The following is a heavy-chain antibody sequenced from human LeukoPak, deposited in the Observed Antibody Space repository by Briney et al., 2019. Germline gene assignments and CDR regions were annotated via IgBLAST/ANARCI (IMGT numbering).Heavy chain of an antibody. Sequence: SETLSLTCTVSGGSISSSSYYWSWIRQPPGKGLEWIGEINHSGSTNYNPSLKSRVTISVDTSKNQFSLKLSSVTAADTAVYYCARGYDYVWGSYHGFDYWGQGTLVTVSS. V-gene: IGHV4-39*07. CDR1: GGSISSSSYY. CDR3: ARGYDYVWGSYHGFDY. CDR2: INHSGST. D-gene: IGHD3-16*02. J-gene: IGHJ4*02.